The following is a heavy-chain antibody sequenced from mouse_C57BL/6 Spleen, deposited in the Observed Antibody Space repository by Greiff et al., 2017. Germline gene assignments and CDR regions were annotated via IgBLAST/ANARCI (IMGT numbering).Heavy chain of an antibody. CDR1: GYAFSSSW. CDR3: ARMDYYGSAWYFDV. D-gene: IGHD1-1*01. CDR2: IYPGDGET. J-gene: IGHJ1*03. Sequence: VQLQQSGPELVQPGASVKISCKASGYAFSSSWMHWVKQRPGKGLEWIGRIYPGDGETNYNAKFKGKATLTADKSSSTAYMQHSSLTSEDSAVYFCARMDYYGSAWYFDVWGTGTTVTVSS. V-gene: IGHV1-82*01.